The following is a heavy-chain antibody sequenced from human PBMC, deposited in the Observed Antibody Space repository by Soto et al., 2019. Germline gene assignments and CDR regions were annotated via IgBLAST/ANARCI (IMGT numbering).Heavy chain of an antibody. J-gene: IGHJ5*02. CDR3: ARSYISSSYWFDP. V-gene: IGHV1-46*03. D-gene: IGHD6-6*01. CDR2: INPSRGTT. CDR1: GYTYITYF. Sequence: ASVKVSCKASGYTYITYFMHWVRQAPGQGLEWMGVINPSRGTTTYAQKFQDRVTMTRDTSASTVYMELSSLRSEDTAMYYCARSYISSSYWFDPWGQGTLVTVSS.